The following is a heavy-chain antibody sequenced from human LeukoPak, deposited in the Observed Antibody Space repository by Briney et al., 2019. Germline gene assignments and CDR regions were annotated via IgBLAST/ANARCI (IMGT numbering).Heavy chain of an antibody. CDR3: ARDTNAYDY. Sequence: SETLSLTCAVYGGSFSGYSWSWIRQPPGKGLEWIGEIYHSGSTNYNPSLKSRVTISVDKSKNQFSLKLSSVTAADTAVYYCARDTNAYDYWGQGTLVTVSS. CDR2: IYHSGST. CDR1: GGSFSGYS. J-gene: IGHJ4*02. D-gene: IGHD1-1*01. V-gene: IGHV4-34*01.